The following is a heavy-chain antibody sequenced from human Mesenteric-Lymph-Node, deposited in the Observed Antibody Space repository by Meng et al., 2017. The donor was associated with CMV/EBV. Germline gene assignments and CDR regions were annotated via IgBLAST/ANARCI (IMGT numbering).Heavy chain of an antibody. CDR1: TFSTYP. D-gene: IGHD1-14*01. J-gene: IGHJ4*02. CDR2: INPV. Sequence: TFSTYPVYWVRQAPGQGLEWMGGINPVKYSQKFQGRLTMTTDESTGTAHMKLSRLTSEDTAVYYCARSHSPGGNRPFDYWGQGTLVTVSS. V-gene: IGHV1-69*05. CDR3: ARSHSPGGNRPFDY.